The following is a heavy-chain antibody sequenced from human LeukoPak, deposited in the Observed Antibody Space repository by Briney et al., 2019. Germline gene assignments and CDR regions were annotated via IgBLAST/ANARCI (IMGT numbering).Heavy chain of an antibody. J-gene: IGHJ4*02. CDR3: ARDALGYCSSTSCSD. Sequence: SETLSLTCTVSGGSISSSSYYWGWIRQPPGKGLEWIGSIYYSGSTYYNPSLKSRVTISVDTSKNQFSLKLSPVTAADTAVYYRARDALGYCSSTSCSDWGQGTLVTVSS. V-gene: IGHV4-39*07. D-gene: IGHD2-2*01. CDR1: GGSISSSSYY. CDR2: IYYSGST.